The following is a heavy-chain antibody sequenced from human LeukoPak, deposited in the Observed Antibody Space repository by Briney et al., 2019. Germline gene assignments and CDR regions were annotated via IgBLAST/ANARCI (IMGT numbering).Heavy chain of an antibody. CDR1: GGSITTHW. Sequence: SETLSLTCTVSGGSITTHWWSWIRQPPGKGLEWIAYMFYTGSTNYNPSLKSRVTISVDTSKNQFSLNLTSVTAADTAVYYCASRLIRGDYFNYWGQGTLVTVSS. J-gene: IGHJ4*02. CDR2: MFYTGST. D-gene: IGHD3-10*01. V-gene: IGHV4-59*08. CDR3: ASRLIRGDYFNY.